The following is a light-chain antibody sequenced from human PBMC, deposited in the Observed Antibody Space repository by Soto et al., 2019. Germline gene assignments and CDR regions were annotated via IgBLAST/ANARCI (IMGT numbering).Light chain of an antibody. Sequence: QSALTQPPSASGSPGQSVTISCTGSRSDVGGYNYVSWYQQHPGKAPKLMIYQVSARPSGVPDRFSGSKSGNTASLTVSGLQAEDEADYYCTSYAGSNYVFGTGTKLTVL. CDR3: TSYAGSNYV. V-gene: IGLV2-8*01. J-gene: IGLJ1*01. CDR1: RSDVGGYNY. CDR2: QVS.